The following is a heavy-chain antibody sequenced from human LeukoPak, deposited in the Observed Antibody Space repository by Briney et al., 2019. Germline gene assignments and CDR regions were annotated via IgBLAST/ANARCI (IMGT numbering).Heavy chain of an antibody. CDR2: IYSGGST. J-gene: IGHJ5*02. D-gene: IGHD2-21*02. Sequence: HPGGSLRLSCAVSGFTVSSNYMSWVRQAPGKGLEWVSVIYSGGSTHYADSVKGRFTISRDNSKNTLYLQMNSLRGEDTAVYYCALVTSGNWWFDPWGQGTLVTVSS. CDR3: ALVTSGNWWFDP. CDR1: GFTVSSNY. V-gene: IGHV3-53*01.